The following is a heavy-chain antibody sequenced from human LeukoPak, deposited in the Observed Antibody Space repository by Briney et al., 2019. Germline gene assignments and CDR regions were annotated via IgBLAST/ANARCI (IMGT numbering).Heavy chain of an antibody. CDR1: GGTFSSYA. Sequence: ASVKVSCKASGGTFSSYAISWVRQAPGQGLEWMGGIIPIFGTANYAQKFQGRVTITADESTSTAYMELSSLRSEDTAVYYCARVPYYYDSSGYPAPGNDAFDIWGQGTMVTVSS. J-gene: IGHJ3*02. CDR2: IIPIFGTA. D-gene: IGHD3-22*01. V-gene: IGHV1-69*13. CDR3: ARVPYYYDSSGYPAPGNDAFDI.